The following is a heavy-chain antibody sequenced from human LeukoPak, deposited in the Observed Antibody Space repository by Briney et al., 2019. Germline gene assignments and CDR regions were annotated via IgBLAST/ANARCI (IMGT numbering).Heavy chain of an antibody. Sequence: PGRSLRLSCAASGFTFSSYGMHWVRQAPGKGLEWVAVISYDGSNKYYADSVKGRFTISRDNSKNTLYLQMNSLRAEDTAVYYCAKSRSWFGENGCYYWGQGTLVTVSS. CDR3: AKSRSWFGENGCYY. CDR1: GFTFSSYG. J-gene: IGHJ4*02. D-gene: IGHD3-10*01. CDR2: ISYDGSNK. V-gene: IGHV3-30*18.